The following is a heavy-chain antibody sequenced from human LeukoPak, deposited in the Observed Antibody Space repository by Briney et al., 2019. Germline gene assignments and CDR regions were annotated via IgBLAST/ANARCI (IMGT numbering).Heavy chain of an antibody. J-gene: IGHJ4*02. V-gene: IGHV3-74*01. D-gene: IGHD3-9*01. CDR2: INTEGSRT. CDR3: ASDFTGYDDY. CDR1: GFTFSRYW. Sequence: TGGSLRLSCAASGFTFSRYWMHWVRQAPGRGLVWVSRINTEGSRTDYADYVKGRFTISRDNAKNTLYLQMNSLGAEDTAVYYCASDFTGYDDYWGQGTLVTVSS.